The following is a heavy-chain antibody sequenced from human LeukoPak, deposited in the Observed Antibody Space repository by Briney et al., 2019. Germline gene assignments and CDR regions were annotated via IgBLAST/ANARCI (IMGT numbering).Heavy chain of an antibody. CDR2: IYYSGST. CDR3: ARHLRFLEWFGY. V-gene: IGHV4-39*01. CDR1: GGPISSSSYY. D-gene: IGHD3-3*01. J-gene: IGHJ4*02. Sequence: SETLSLTCTVSGGPISSSSYYWGWIRQPPGKGLEWSGSIYYSGSTYYNPSLKSRVTISVDTSKDQFSLKLSSVTAADTAVYYCARHLRFLEWFGYWGQGTLVTVSS.